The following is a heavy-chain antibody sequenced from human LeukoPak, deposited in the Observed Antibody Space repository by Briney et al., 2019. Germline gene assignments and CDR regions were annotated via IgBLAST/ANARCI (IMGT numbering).Heavy chain of an antibody. Sequence: SETLSLTCAVYGGSFSGYYWSWVRQPPGKGLEWVGEMNNSGSTNYNPSLKSRVTISVDTSKNQFSLKLSSVTAAHTAVYYCAREARYYDSSGYLPGLYYFDYWGQGTLVTVSS. J-gene: IGHJ4*02. CDR1: GGSFSGYY. D-gene: IGHD3-22*01. V-gene: IGHV4-34*01. CDR3: AREARYYDSSGYLPGLYYFDY. CDR2: MNNSGST.